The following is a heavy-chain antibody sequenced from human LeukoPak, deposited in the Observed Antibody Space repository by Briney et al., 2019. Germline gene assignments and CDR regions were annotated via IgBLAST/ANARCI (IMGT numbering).Heavy chain of an antibody. Sequence: SETLSLTCTVSGGPISTYYWSWMRQPPGKGLEWIGYIYYSGSTNYNPSLKSRVTISVDTSKNQFSLKLSSVTAADTAVYYCARDSETGKHDYWGQGTLVIVSS. V-gene: IGHV4-59*01. J-gene: IGHJ4*02. CDR2: IYYSGST. CDR3: ARDSETGKHDY. D-gene: IGHD7-27*01. CDR1: GGPISTYY.